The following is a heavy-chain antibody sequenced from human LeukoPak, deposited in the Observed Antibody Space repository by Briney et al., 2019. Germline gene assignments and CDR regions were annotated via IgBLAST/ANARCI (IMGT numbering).Heavy chain of an antibody. V-gene: IGHV3-23*01. CDR1: GYTFSSYA. Sequence: QSGESVRLSCAASGYTFSSYAMGWVRQAPGKGLEWVPAISGSGGSTYYADSVKGRFTISRDNSKNTLYLQMNSLRAEATAVYYCAKRGKGYSIAYWGQGTLVTVSS. CDR2: ISGSGGST. D-gene: IGHD1-26*01. J-gene: IGHJ4*02. CDR3: AKRGKGYSIAY.